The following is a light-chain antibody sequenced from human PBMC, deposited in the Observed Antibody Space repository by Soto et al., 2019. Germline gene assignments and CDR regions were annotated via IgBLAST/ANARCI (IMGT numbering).Light chain of an antibody. V-gene: IGKV3-20*01. Sequence: EIVVTQSPATLSLSPGERATLSCRASQSVSSSYLAWYQQKRGQAPRLLIYGASSRATGIPDRFSGSGSGTDFTLTISRLEPEDFSVYYCHQYGTAPLTFGPGTKVDIK. CDR3: HQYGTAPLT. CDR2: GAS. J-gene: IGKJ3*01. CDR1: QSVSSSY.